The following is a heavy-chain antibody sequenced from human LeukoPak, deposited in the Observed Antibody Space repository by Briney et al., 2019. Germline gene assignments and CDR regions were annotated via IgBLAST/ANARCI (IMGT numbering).Heavy chain of an antibody. V-gene: IGHV4-34*01. D-gene: IGHD5-18*01. Sequence: SETLSLTCAVYGGSFSGYYWSWIRQPPGKGLEWIGEIYHSGSTNYNPSLKSRVTISVDTSKNQFSLKLSSVTAADTAVYYCARVKRGYSYGFHPGWFDPWGQGTLVTVSS. CDR3: ARVKRGYSYGFHPGWFDP. CDR2: IYHSGST. CDR1: GGSFSGYY. J-gene: IGHJ5*02.